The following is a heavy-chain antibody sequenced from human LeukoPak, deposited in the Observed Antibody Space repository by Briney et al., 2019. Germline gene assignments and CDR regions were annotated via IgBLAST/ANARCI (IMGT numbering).Heavy chain of an antibody. CDR2: ISHSGTT. D-gene: IGHD5-18*01. J-gene: IGHJ4*02. Sequence: SETLSLTCAVYGGSLSGYNWNWIRQPPGKGLEWIAEISHSGTTHYNPSLKSRVTISVDTSKNQFSLKLTSVPAADTAVYYCVRYGDYWGQGTLVTVSS. CDR3: VRYGDY. V-gene: IGHV4-34*01. CDR1: GGSLSGYN.